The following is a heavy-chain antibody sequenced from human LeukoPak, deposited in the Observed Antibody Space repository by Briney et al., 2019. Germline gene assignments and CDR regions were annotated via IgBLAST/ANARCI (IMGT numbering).Heavy chain of an antibody. CDR1: GYTFTSYD. J-gene: IGHJ6*03. D-gene: IGHD3-10*01. CDR3: ARTYYYGSGSRYYYYYCMDV. CDR2: MNPNSGNT. Sequence: ASVKVSCKASGYTFTSYDINWVRQATGQGLEWMGWMNPNSGNTGYAQKFQGRVTMTRNTSISTAYMELSSLRSEDTAVYYCARTYYYGSGSRYYYYYCMDVWGKGTTVTVSS. V-gene: IGHV1-8*01.